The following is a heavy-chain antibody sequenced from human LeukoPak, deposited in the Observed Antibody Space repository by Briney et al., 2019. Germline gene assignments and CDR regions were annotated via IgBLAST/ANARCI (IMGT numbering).Heavy chain of an antibody. D-gene: IGHD4-17*01. V-gene: IGHV3-53*04. CDR1: GFTVSSNY. J-gene: IGHJ4*01. CDR3: ASYGDSDY. CDR2: INSGGST. Sequence: PGGSLGLSCASSGFTVSSNYMSWARHAPGKGLEWVSVINSGGSTYYADSVKGRFTITRHNSKNTLYPQMNSLRAEDTAVYYCASYGDSDYWGQGTLVTVSS.